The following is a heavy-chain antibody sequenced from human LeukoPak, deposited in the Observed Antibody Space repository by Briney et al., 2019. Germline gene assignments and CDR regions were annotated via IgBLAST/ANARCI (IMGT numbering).Heavy chain of an antibody. D-gene: IGHD6-19*01. V-gene: IGHV4-38-2*02. CDR1: GYSISSGYY. CDR2: IFHSGDT. Sequence: PSETLSLTCTVSGYSISSGYYWGWIRQPPGKGLEWIGNIFHSGDTQYNPSLQSRVTLSVDTSKNQFSLNLHSVTAADTAVYYCLTKAKKPWLFRAQGTPGNVSS. CDR3: LTKAKKPWLF. J-gene: IGHJ4*03.